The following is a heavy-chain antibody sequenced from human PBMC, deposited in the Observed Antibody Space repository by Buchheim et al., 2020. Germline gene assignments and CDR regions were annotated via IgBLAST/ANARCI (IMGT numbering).Heavy chain of an antibody. CDR3: ARPSRDLWSGYPSAFDI. CDR2: IYHSGSP. D-gene: IGHD3-3*01. J-gene: IGHJ3*02. Sequence: QVQLQESGPGLVKPSGTLSLTCAVSGGSISSSNWWSWVRQPPGQGLEWIGEIYHSGSPNYNPSLKSRVNISVDKSKNPFSLKLSSVTAADTAVYYCARPSRDLWSGYPSAFDIWGQGT. V-gene: IGHV4-4*02. CDR1: GGSISSSNW.